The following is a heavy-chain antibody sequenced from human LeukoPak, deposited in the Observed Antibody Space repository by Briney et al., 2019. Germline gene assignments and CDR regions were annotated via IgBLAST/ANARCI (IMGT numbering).Heavy chain of an antibody. V-gene: IGHV4-39*01. D-gene: IGHD6-13*01. CDR1: GGSISSSSYY. J-gene: IGHJ4*02. CDR2: IYYSGST. Sequence: SETLSLTCTVSGGSISSSSYYWGWIRQPPGKGLEWIGSIYYSGSTYYNPSLKSRVTISVDTSKNQFSLRLSSVTAEDTAVYYCARRYSSSWWAYFDYWGQGTLVTVSS. CDR3: ARRYSSSWWAYFDY.